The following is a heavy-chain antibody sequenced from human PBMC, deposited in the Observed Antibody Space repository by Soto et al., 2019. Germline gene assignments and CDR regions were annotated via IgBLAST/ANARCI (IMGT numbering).Heavy chain of an antibody. CDR2: MYNSGST. Sequence: SETLSLTCTVSGGSISSYYWTWIRQPPGKGLEWIGFMYNSGSTHYNPSLKSRVTIPLDTSKNQFSLKLTSVTAADTAVYYCARDKITGLFDYWGQGTLVTVSS. J-gene: IGHJ4*02. D-gene: IGHD2-8*02. V-gene: IGHV4-59*12. CDR3: ARDKITGLFDY. CDR1: GGSISSYY.